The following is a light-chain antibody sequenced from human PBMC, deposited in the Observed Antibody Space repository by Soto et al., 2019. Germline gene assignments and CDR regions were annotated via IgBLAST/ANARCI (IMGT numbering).Light chain of an antibody. Sequence: EIVMTQSPPSLTVTPGEPASISCSSSQRLLHSNGNIFLDWYLQKPGQSPQLLIYLGSNRASGVPDRFSGSGSGTDFTLKISRVEAEDVGFYYCMQTLQPPWTLGQGTKVDIK. J-gene: IGKJ1*01. V-gene: IGKV2-28*01. CDR2: LGS. CDR1: QRLLHSNGNIF. CDR3: MQTLQPPWT.